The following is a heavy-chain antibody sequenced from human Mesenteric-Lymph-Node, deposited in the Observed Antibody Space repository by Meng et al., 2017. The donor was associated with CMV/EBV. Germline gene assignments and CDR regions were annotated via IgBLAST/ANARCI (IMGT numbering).Heavy chain of an antibody. J-gene: IGHJ4*02. CDR3: ARGHPVYSGSYFSH. CDR1: GASISSGGYS. D-gene: IGHD1-26*01. Sequence: SGASISSGGYSWSWIRQHPGKGLEWIGYIYYRGSTYYNPSLKSRVSISVDTSENQFSLKLSSVTAADTAVYYCARGHPVYSGSYFSHWGQG. V-gene: IGHV4-31*02. CDR2: IYYRGST.